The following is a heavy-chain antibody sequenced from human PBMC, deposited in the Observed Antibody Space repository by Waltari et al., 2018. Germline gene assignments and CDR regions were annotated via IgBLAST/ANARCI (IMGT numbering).Heavy chain of an antibody. D-gene: IGHD6-19*01. CDR3: ARDVAGTREYFQH. CDR1: GLTVNSNF. Sequence: EVQLVESGGGLVQPGGSLRLSCAASGLTVNSNFMSWVRQAPGKGLEWVSVIYRSGNIYYADSVKGRFTISRDNSKNTLYLQMNSLRAEDTAVYYCARDVAGTREYFQHWGQGTLVTVSS. CDR2: IYRSGNI. J-gene: IGHJ1*01. V-gene: IGHV3-66*01.